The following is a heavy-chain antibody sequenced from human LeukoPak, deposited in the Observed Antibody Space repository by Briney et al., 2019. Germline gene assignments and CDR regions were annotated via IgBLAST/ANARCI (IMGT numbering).Heavy chain of an antibody. Sequence: GGYLRLSCAASGFTFSSYSMNWVRQAPGKGLEWVSSISSSSRHIYYADSVKGRFTIFRDDAKNSLFLQMDSLRVEDTAMYYCVRDFSTVTTAYLHHWGQGTLVTVSS. CDR1: GFTFSSYS. CDR3: VRDFSTVTTAYLHH. CDR2: ISSSSRHI. D-gene: IGHD4-17*01. V-gene: IGHV3-21*04. J-gene: IGHJ1*01.